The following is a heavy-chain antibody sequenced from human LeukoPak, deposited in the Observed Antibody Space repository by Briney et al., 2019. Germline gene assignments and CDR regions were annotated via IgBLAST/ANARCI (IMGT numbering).Heavy chain of an antibody. Sequence: ASVKVSCKVSGYTLTELSMHWVRQAPGKGLEWMGGFDPEDGETICAQKFQGRVTMTEDTSTDTAYMELSSLRSEDTAVYYCATDGGYAAAGKENWFDPWGQGTLVTVSS. V-gene: IGHV1-24*01. CDR1: GYTLTELS. CDR2: FDPEDGET. CDR3: ATDGGYAAAGKENWFDP. J-gene: IGHJ5*02. D-gene: IGHD6-13*01.